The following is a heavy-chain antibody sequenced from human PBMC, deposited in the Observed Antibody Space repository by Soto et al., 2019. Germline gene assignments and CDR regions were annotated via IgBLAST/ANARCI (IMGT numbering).Heavy chain of an antibody. V-gene: IGHV3-23*01. CDR1: FA. CDR2: ISDTADST. J-gene: IGHJ4*02. CDR3: AKMAWELKVFDS. Sequence: FAMSWVRQAPGKGLEWVSTISDTADSTYYADSVKGRFTISRDNSKNTLYLQMNSLRAEDTAVYYCAKMAWELKVFDSWGQGALVTVSS. D-gene: IGHD1-26*01.